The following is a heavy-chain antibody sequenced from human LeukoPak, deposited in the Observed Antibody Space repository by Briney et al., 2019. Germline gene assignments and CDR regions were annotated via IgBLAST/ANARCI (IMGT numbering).Heavy chain of an antibody. J-gene: IGHJ4*02. CDR2: IIPILGIA. CDR1: GYTFTSYD. V-gene: IGHV1-69*04. Sequence: SVKVSCKASGYTFTSYDISWVRQAPGQGLEWMGRIIPILGIANYAQKFQGRVTITADKSTSTAYMELSSLRSEDTAVYYCARDIQSRGYWGQGTLVTVSS. D-gene: IGHD2-21*01. CDR3: ARDIQSRGY.